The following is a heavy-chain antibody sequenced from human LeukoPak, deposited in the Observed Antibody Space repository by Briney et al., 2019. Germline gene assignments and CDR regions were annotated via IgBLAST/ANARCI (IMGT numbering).Heavy chain of an antibody. D-gene: IGHD3-10*01. J-gene: IGHJ4*02. Sequence: PGGSLRLSCAASGFTFSSYSMNWVRRAPGKGLEWVSSISSSSSYIYYADSVKGRFTISRDNSKNTLYLQMNSLRAEDTAVYYCAKDKGVTSMDYWGQGTLVTVSS. CDR1: GFTFSSYS. V-gene: IGHV3-21*01. CDR2: ISSSSSYI. CDR3: AKDKGVTSMDY.